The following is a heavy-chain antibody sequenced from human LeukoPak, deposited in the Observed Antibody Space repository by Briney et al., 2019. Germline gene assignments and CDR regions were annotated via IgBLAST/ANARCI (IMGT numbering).Heavy chain of an antibody. CDR2: INPSGGST. J-gene: IGHJ3*02. V-gene: IGHV1-46*01. Sequence: ASVKVSCKASGYTFIAYYMHWVRQAPGQGLEWMGIINPSGGSTSYAQKFQGRVTMTRDTSTSTVYMELSSLRSEDTAVYYCAGGGGNWGAAFDIWGQGTMVTVPS. CDR3: AGGGGNWGAAFDI. D-gene: IGHD4-23*01. CDR1: GYTFIAYY.